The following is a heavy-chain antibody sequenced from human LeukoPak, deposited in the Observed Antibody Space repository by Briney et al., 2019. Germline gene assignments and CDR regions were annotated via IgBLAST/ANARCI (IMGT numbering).Heavy chain of an antibody. CDR2: IYYSGST. CDR1: GGSISSYY. V-gene: IGHV4-59*01. Sequence: TSSETLSLTCTVSGGSISSYYWSWIRQPPGKGLEWIGYIYYSGSTNYNPSLKSRVTISVDTSKNQFSLKLSSVTAADTAVYYCARLRSTSDYWGQGTLVTVSS. CDR3: ARLRSTSDY. J-gene: IGHJ4*02. D-gene: IGHD2/OR15-2a*01.